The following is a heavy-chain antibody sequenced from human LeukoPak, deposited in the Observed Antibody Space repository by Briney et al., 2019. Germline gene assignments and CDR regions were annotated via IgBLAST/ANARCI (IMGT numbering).Heavy chain of an antibody. CDR3: ARDFPGIAVAGTDRHWYFDL. J-gene: IGHJ2*01. CDR2: IYYSGST. CDR1: GGSISSYY. D-gene: IGHD6-19*01. V-gene: IGHV4-59*01. Sequence: SETLSLTCTVSGGSISSYYWSWIRQPPGKGLEWIGYIYYSGSTNYNPSLKSRVTISVDTSKNQFSLKPSSVTAADTAVYYCARDFPGIAVAGTDRHWYFDLWGRGTLVTVSS.